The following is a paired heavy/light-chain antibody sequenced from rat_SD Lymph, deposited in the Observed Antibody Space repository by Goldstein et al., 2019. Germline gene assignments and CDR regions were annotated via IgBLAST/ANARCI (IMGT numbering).Light chain of an antibody. J-gene: IGKJ1*01. CDR1: ESVSTL. Sequence: DTVLTQSPALAVSPGERVTISCRASESVSTLMHWYQQKPGQQPKLLIYKASNLASGVPARFSGSGSGTDFTFTIDPVEADDIATYYCHQSWNSPRTFGGGTKLELK. CDR2: KAS. CDR3: HQSWNSPRT. V-gene: IGKV3S8*01.
Heavy chain of an antibody. Sequence: QVQLQQSGAELTKPGSSVKISCKASGYTFTSYDISWIKQRPGQALEWIGAINPGSGGTGYNEKFKGKATLTVDKSSSTAFMQLSSLTPEDTAVYYCARGKLLQWFDYWGQGVMVTVSS. V-gene: IGHV1-60*01. J-gene: IGHJ2*01. CDR3: ARGKLLQWFDY. CDR2: INPGSGGT. CDR1: GYTFTSYD. D-gene: IGHD1-1*01.